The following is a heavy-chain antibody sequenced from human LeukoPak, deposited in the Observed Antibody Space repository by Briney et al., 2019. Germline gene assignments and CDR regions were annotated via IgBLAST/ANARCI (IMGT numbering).Heavy chain of an antibody. CDR2: ISSSASTT. CDR3: ARGRYSRYFDY. Sequence: GGSLRLSCAASGFTLSSYEMNWVRQAPGKGLEWFSYISSSASTTHYADSVMGRFTISRDNAKNSLYLQMNSLRAEDTAVYYCARGRYSRYFDYWGQGTLVTVSS. J-gene: IGHJ4*02. D-gene: IGHD6-13*01. CDR1: GFTLSSYE. V-gene: IGHV3-48*03.